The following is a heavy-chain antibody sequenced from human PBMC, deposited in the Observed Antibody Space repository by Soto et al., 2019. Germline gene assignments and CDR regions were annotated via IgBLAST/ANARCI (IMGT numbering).Heavy chain of an antibody. Sequence: GGSLRLSCAASGFTFSSYAMSWVRQAPGKGLEWVSAISGSGGSTYYADSVKGRFTISRDNSKNTLYLQMNSLRAEDTAVYYCARDLGEYDYIWGSYRYTLAYWGQGTLVTVSS. J-gene: IGHJ4*02. D-gene: IGHD3-16*02. V-gene: IGHV3-23*01. CDR1: GFTFSSYA. CDR2: ISGSGGST. CDR3: ARDLGEYDYIWGSYRYTLAY.